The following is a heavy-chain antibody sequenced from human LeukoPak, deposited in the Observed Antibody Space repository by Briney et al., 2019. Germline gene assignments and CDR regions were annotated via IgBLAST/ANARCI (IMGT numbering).Heavy chain of an antibody. CDR3: AMMGYSSSWYPDY. V-gene: IGHV3-66*01. CDR2: IYSGGST. Sequence: GGSLRLSCAASGFTVSSNYMSWVRQAPGKGLGWVSVIYSGGSTYYADSVKGRFTISRDNSKNTLYLQMNSLRAEDTAVYYCAMMGYSSSWYPDYWGQGTLVTVSS. CDR1: GFTVSSNY. D-gene: IGHD6-13*01. J-gene: IGHJ4*02.